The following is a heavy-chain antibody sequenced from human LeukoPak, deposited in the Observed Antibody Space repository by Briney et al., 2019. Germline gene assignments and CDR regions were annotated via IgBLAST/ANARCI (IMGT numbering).Heavy chain of an antibody. CDR1: GFTFSSYW. J-gene: IGHJ4*02. CDR3: ARRQGSYFDNSGYYYG. D-gene: IGHD3-22*01. Sequence: PGGSLRLSCAASGFTFSSYWMSWVRQAPGKGLEWVANIKQDGSEKYYVDSVKGRFTISRDNAKNSLYLKMNSLRAEDTAVYYCARRQGSYFDNSGYYYGWGQGTLVTVSS. V-gene: IGHV3-7*01. CDR2: IKQDGSEK.